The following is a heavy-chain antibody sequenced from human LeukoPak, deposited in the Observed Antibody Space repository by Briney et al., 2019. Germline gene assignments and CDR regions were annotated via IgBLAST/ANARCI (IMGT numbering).Heavy chain of an antibody. J-gene: IGHJ4*02. D-gene: IGHD5-18*01. CDR2: IYYSGST. Sequence: KTSETLSLTCTVSGGSISSYYWSWIRQPPGKGLEWIGYIYYSGSTNYNPSLKSRVTISVDTSKNQFSLRLSSVTAADTAVYYCARDTGYSYEGPFFDYWGQGTLVTVSS. CDR1: GGSISSYY. CDR3: ARDTGYSYEGPFFDY. V-gene: IGHV4-59*01.